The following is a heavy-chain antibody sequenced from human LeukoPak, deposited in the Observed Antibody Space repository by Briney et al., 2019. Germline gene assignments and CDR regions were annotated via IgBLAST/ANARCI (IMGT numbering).Heavy chain of an antibody. CDR1: GGTFSSYA. CDR3: ARDVVVPAAMRDRNYYYYGMDV. Sequence: SVKVSCKASGGTFSSYAISWVRQAPGQGLEWMGKIIPILGIANYAQKFQGRVTITADKSTSTAYMELSSLRSEDTAVYYCARDVVVPAAMRDRNYYYYGMDVWGQGTTVTVSS. V-gene: IGHV1-69*04. CDR2: IIPILGIA. D-gene: IGHD2-2*01. J-gene: IGHJ6*02.